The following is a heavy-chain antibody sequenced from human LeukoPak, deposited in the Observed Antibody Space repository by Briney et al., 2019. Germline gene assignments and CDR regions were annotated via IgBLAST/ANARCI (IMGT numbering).Heavy chain of an antibody. J-gene: IGHJ4*02. CDR1: GFTFDDYA. D-gene: IGHD2-2*01. CDR2: ISWNSGSI. CDR3: AKSVGAVVVPAAMGGFDY. V-gene: IGHV3-9*01. Sequence: GRSLRLSCAASGFTFDDYAMHWVRQAPGKGLEWVSGISWNSGSIGYADSVKGRFTISRDNAKNSLYLQMNSLRAEDTALYYCAKSVGAVVVPAAMGGFDYWGQGTLVTVSS.